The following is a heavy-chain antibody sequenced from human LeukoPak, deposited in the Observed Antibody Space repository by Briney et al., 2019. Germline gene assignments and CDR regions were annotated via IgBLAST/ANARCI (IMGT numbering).Heavy chain of an antibody. J-gene: IGHJ4*02. D-gene: IGHD3-22*01. CDR1: GFTFSSYW. CDR2: IKQDGSEK. Sequence: GGSLRLSCAASGFTFSSYWMSWVRQAPGKGLEWVANIKQDGSEKYYVDSVKGRFTISRDNAKNSLYLQMNSLRAEDTAVYYCAKDRTTPIYYYDSSGCFDYWGQGTLVTVSS. CDR3: AKDRTTPIYYYDSSGCFDY. V-gene: IGHV3-7*03.